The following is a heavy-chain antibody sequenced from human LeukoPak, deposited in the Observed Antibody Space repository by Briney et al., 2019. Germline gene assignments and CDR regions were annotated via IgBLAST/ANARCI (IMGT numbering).Heavy chain of an antibody. V-gene: IGHV4-59*01. CDR3: ARALYSNSRVYYYYMDV. D-gene: IGHD6-13*01. CDR2: IYYSGST. J-gene: IGHJ6*03. CDR1: GGSISSYY. Sequence: SETLSLTCTVSGGSISSYYWSWIRQPPGKGLEWIGYIYYSGSTNYNPSLKSRVTISVHTSKNQFSLKLNSVTAADTAVYYCARALYSNSRVYYYYMDVWGKGTTVTVSS.